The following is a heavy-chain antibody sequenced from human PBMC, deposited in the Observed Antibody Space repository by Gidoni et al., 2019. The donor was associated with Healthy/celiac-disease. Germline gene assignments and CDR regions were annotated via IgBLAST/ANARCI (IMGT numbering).Heavy chain of an antibody. V-gene: IGHV3-72*01. J-gene: IGHJ3*02. CDR2: TRNKANSYTT. CDR3: ARDQGSAFDI. D-gene: IGHD1-26*01. Sequence: EVQLVESGGGLVQPGGSLRLSCAASGFTFSDHYMDWVRQAPGKGLEWVGRTRNKANSYTTEYAASVKGRFTISRDDSKNSLYLQMNSLKTEDTAVYYCARDQGSAFDIWGQGTMVTVSS. CDR1: GFTFSDHY.